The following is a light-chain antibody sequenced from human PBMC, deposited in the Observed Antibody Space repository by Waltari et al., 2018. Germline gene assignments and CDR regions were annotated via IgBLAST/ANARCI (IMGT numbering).Light chain of an antibody. CDR3: QQSYSSPYT. J-gene: IGKJ2*01. Sequence: DIQMTQSPSSLSASVGDRVTITCRASQSISSYLNWYQQKPGKAPKFLIFAASSLQSGVPSRFSGSGSVTDFTLTISSVQPEDFATYFCQQSYSSPYTFGQGTKVEIK. CDR1: QSISSY. CDR2: AAS. V-gene: IGKV1-39*01.